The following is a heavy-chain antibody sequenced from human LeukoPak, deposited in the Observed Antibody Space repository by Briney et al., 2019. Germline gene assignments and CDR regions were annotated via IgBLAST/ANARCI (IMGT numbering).Heavy chain of an antibody. V-gene: IGHV3-23*01. Sequence: GGSLRLSCAASGFTFSSYAMSWVRQAPGKGLEWVSAISGSGGSTYYADSVKGRFTISRDNSKNTLYLQMNCLRAEDTAVYYCAKDSGISIVVVMNYWGQGTLVTVSS. CDR1: GFTFSSYA. D-gene: IGHD3-22*01. CDR3: AKDSGISIVVVMNY. CDR2: ISGSGGST. J-gene: IGHJ4*02.